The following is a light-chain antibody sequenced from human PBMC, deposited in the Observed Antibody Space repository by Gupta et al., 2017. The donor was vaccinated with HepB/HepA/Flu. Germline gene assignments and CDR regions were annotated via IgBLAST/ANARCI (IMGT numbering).Light chain of an antibody. Sequence: IAMPQSPATLSVSPGERATLSCRANQSLSANLAWYQQKPGQAPRVVIDGASTRAAGIPDRFSGSGSGTEFTLTINSPQSEDFAVYFCQQVDQCPVTFGQGTQLDMK. CDR2: GAS. V-gene: IGKV3-15*01. CDR1: QSLSAN. J-gene: IGKJ5*01. CDR3: QQVDQCPVT.